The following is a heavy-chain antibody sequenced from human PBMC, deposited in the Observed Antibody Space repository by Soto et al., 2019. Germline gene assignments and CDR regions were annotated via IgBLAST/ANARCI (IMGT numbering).Heavy chain of an antibody. CDR1: GYSFTSYW. D-gene: IGHD3-10*02. V-gene: IGHV5-51*01. J-gene: IGHJ6*02. Sequence: PGESLKISCKASGYSFTSYWIGWVRQTPGKGLEWMGIILPDDADTRYSPSFEGHATISADRSTNTAYLHLRSLKASDTAMYYCARRADYDVYGMDVWGQGTTVTVSS. CDR3: ARRADYDVYGMDV. CDR2: ILPDDADT.